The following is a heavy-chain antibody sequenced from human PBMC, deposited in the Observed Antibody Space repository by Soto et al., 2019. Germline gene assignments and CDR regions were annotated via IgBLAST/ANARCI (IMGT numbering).Heavy chain of an antibody. CDR3: ARHLWRDDYNWGYFDL. Sequence: QVQLVESGGGVVQPGRSLRLSYAASGFTFSSYAMHWVRQAPGKGLEWVAVISYDGSNKYYADSVKGRFTISRDNSKNTLYLQMNSLRTEDTAVYYCARHLWRDDYNWGYFDLWGRGTLVTVSS. CDR1: GFTFSSYA. D-gene: IGHD4-4*01. V-gene: IGHV3-30-3*01. J-gene: IGHJ2*01. CDR2: ISYDGSNK.